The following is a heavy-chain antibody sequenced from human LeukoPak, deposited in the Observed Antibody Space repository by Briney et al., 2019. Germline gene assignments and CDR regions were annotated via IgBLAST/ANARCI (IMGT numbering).Heavy chain of an antibody. Sequence: SETLSLTCTVSGGSISSYYWSWIRQPAGKGLEWIGRIYTSGSTNYNPSLKSRVTMSVDTSKNQFSLKLSSVTAADTAVYYCARGGYTGYDYDFDYWGQGTLVTVSS. CDR1: GGSISSYY. CDR3: ARGGYTGYDYDFDY. J-gene: IGHJ4*02. V-gene: IGHV4-4*07. D-gene: IGHD5-12*01. CDR2: IYTSGST.